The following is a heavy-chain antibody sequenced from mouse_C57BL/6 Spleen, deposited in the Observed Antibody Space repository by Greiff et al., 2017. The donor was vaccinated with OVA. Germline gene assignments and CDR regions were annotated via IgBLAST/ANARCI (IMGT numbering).Heavy chain of an antibody. D-gene: IGHD1-1*01. CDR2: IDPSDSYT. Sequence: QVQLQQPGAELVMPGASVKLSCKASGYTFTSYWMHWVKQRPGQGLEWIGEIDPSDSYTNYNQKFKGKSTLTVDKSSSTAYMQLSSLTSEDSAVYYCARRIYNGSSYDYWGQGTTLTVSS. CDR3: ARRIYNGSSYDY. V-gene: IGHV1-69*01. J-gene: IGHJ2*01. CDR1: GYTFTSYW.